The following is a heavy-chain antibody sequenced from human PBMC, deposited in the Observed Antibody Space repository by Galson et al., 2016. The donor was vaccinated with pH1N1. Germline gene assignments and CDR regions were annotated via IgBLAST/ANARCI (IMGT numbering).Heavy chain of an antibody. V-gene: IGHV3-9*01. CDR2: ISWNRGAI. CDR3: VEDRAFYYDSSGYDYAFDI. Sequence: SLRLSCAASGFTFEDFALHWVRQGPGKGLEWVSGISWNRGAIDYAESVKGRFTISRDNAKNSLYLQMDSLRAEDTALYYCVEDRAFYYDSSGYDYAFDIWGQGTMVT. CDR1: GFTFEDFA. J-gene: IGHJ3*02. D-gene: IGHD3-22*01.